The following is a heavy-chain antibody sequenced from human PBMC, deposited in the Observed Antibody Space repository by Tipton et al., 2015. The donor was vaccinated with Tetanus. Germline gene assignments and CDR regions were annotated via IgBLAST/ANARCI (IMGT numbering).Heavy chain of an antibody. D-gene: IGHD2-2*01. CDR1: GYTFTSYG. CDR3: AGRSYCSSSRCLDAFDL. CDR2: LNPKSGSA. Sequence: QVQLVQSGPEVKKPGASVKGSCKESGYTFTSYGLNWVRKAAGRGFEWMGWLNPKSGSAAYAPRYQGRVTMTTNTSITTAFMEVASLTYEDTAVYYCAGRSYCSSSRCLDAFDLWGQGTMVAVSS. V-gene: IGHV1-8*02. J-gene: IGHJ3*01.